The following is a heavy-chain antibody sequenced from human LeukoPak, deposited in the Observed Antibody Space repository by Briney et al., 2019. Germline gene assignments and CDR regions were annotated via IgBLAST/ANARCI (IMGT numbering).Heavy chain of an antibody. V-gene: IGHV3-30*02. CDR2: IRYDGSNK. CDR3: AKGGASLWFGELVAPFDY. D-gene: IGHD3-10*01. J-gene: IGHJ4*02. Sequence: GGSLRLSCAASGFTFSSYGMHWVRQAPGKGLEWVAFIRYDGSNKYYADSVKGRFTISRDNSKNTLYLQMNSLRAEDTAVYYCAKGGASLWFGELVAPFDYWGQGTLVTVSS. CDR1: GFTFSSYG.